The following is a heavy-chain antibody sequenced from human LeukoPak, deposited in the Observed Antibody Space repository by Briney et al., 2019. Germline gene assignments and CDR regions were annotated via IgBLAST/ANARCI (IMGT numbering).Heavy chain of an antibody. CDR3: AKDWRYSSGWYGLDY. CDR1: GFTFDDYA. CDR2: ISWNSGSI. D-gene: IGHD6-19*01. V-gene: IGHV3-9*01. Sequence: GGSLRLSCAASGFTFDDYAMHWVRQAPGKGLEWVSGISWNSGSIGYADSVKGRFTISRDNAKNSLYLQMNSLRAEDTALYYCAKDWRYSSGWYGLDYWGQGTLVTVSS. J-gene: IGHJ4*02.